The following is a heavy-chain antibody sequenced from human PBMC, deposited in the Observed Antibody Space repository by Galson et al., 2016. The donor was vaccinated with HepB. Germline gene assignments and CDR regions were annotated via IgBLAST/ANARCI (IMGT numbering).Heavy chain of an antibody. V-gene: IGHV4-59*01. CDR2: VYYSGNT. J-gene: IGHJ6*02. CDR3: ARDDSGGWYGFHYGMDV. CDR1: GGSISVYY. D-gene: IGHD6-19*01. Sequence: LSLTCTVSGGSISVYYWNWIRQPPGKGLEWIGNVYYSGNTKYNPSLKSRVTISVDTSKNQFSLKLSSVTAADTAVYYCARDDSGGWYGFHYGMDVWGQGTTVTVSS.